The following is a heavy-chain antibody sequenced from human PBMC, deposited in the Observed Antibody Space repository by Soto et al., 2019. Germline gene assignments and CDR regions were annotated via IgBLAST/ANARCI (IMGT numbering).Heavy chain of an antibody. J-gene: IGHJ6*02. CDR1: GFTFSSYS. V-gene: IGHV3-21*01. Sequence: EVQLVESGGGLVKPGGSLRLSCAASGFTFSSYSMNWVRQAPGKGLEWVSSISSSSSYIYYADSVKGRFTISRDNAKNSLYLQMNSLRAEDTAVYYCARVPHYGDYAPYYYYYGMDVWGQGTTVTVSS. CDR3: ARVPHYGDYAPYYYYYGMDV. CDR2: ISSSSSYI. D-gene: IGHD4-17*01.